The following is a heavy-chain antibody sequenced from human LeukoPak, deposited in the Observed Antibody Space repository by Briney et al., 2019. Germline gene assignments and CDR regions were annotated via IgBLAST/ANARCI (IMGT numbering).Heavy chain of an antibody. V-gene: IGHV3-48*03. D-gene: IGHD3-22*01. CDR3: ARGGSRGYNYNAFDI. J-gene: IGHJ3*02. CDR2: MSIDAGTI. CDR1: GFTLSGVE. Sequence: PGGSLRLSCVASGFTLSGVEMNWVRQLPGKGLEWVSYMSIDAGTIYAHSVKGRFTISRDIPKNLLYLQMYSLRAEDTAIYYCARGGSRGYNYNAFDIWGQGTMVTVSS.